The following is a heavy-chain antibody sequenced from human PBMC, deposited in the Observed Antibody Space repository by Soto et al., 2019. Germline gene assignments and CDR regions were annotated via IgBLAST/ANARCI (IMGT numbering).Heavy chain of an antibody. CDR2: ITSDTNTI. J-gene: IGHJ4*02. D-gene: IGHD6-19*01. Sequence: EVQLVESGGGLVQPGGSLRLTCAASGFPFSIYSMNWVRQAPGKGLEWSSYITSDTNTIKYADSVKRRFTISRDNAKNLVYLQMNSPRDEDTAVYFCASSVEGHFDYWGQGTVVTVSS. V-gene: IGHV3-48*02. CDR3: ASSVEGHFDY. CDR1: GFPFSIYS.